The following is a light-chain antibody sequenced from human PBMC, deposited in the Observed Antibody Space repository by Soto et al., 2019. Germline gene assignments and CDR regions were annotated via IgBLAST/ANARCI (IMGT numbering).Light chain of an antibody. Sequence: DIKMTQSPSSLSASLEDRVTITCQSSQSIISYLNWYQQKAGKAPQLLIYAAFSLQSGVPARFSGSGSGTDFILSISSLQPEDSAIYYCQQSYSSPRTFGQGTKLEI. CDR1: QSIISY. CDR2: AAF. CDR3: QQSYSSPRT. V-gene: IGKV1-39*01. J-gene: IGKJ2*01.